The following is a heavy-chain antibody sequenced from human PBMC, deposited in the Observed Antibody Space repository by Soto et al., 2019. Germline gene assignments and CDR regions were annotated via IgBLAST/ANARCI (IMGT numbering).Heavy chain of an antibody. V-gene: IGHV4-39*01. CDR2: IYYSGST. D-gene: IGHD2-15*01. Sequence: QLQLQESGPGLVKPSETLSLTCTVSGGSISSSSYYWGWIRQPPGKGLEWIGSIYYSGSTYYNPSLKSRVTISVDTSKNQFSLKLSSVTAADTAVYYCAKRGYCSGGSCYPFYYMDVWGKGTTVTVSS. CDR1: GGSISSSSYY. CDR3: AKRGYCSGGSCYPFYYMDV. J-gene: IGHJ6*03.